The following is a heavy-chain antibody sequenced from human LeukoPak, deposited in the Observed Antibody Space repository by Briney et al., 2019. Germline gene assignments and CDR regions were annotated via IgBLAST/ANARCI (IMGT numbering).Heavy chain of an antibody. CDR2: ISGSGGST. CDR3: AKGGLGYCSSTSCYSRGLAPIAARQNYYYYMDV. D-gene: IGHD2-2*01. Sequence: GGSLRLSCAASGFTFSSYAMSWVRQAPGKGLEWVSAISGSGGSTYYADSVKGRFTISRDNSKNTLYLQMNSLRAEDTAVYYCAKGGLGYCSSTSCYSRGLAPIAARQNYYYYMDVWGKGTTVTVSS. V-gene: IGHV3-23*01. J-gene: IGHJ6*03. CDR1: GFTFSSYA.